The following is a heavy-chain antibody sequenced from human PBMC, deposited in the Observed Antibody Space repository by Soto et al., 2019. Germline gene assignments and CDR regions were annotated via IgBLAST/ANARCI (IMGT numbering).Heavy chain of an antibody. CDR2: ITHSGST. J-gene: IGHJ6*02. CDR1: GYSVSSSDYY. Sequence: PSETLSLTCSVSGYSVSSSDYYWSWIREPPGKGLEWIGEITHSGSTNYNPSLKSRVTISVDTSKNQFSLKLSSVTAADTAVYYCARGAYYGSGRNPRSEYYGMDVGGQGTTVTVSS. D-gene: IGHD3-10*01. V-gene: IGHV4-39*07. CDR3: ARGAYYGSGRNPRSEYYGMDV.